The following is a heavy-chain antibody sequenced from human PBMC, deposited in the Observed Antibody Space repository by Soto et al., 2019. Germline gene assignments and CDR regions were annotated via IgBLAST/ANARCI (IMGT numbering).Heavy chain of an antibody. Sequence: SETLSLTCTVSGGSISSGGYYWSWIRQHPGKGLEWIGYIYYSGSTYYNPSLKSRVTISVDTSKNQFSLKLSSVTAADTAVYYCARVVVVAAPSRFVWFDPWGQGTLVTVS. V-gene: IGHV4-31*03. J-gene: IGHJ5*02. CDR1: GGSISSGGYY. D-gene: IGHD2-15*01. CDR3: ARVVVVAAPSRFVWFDP. CDR2: IYYSGST.